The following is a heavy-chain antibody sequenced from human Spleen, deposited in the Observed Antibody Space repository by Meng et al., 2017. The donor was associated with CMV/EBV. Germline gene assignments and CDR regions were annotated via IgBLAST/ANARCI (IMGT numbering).Heavy chain of an antibody. D-gene: IGHD3-3*01. CDR2: IRYDGSNK. V-gene: IGHV3-30*02. CDR3: ARGGPYYDFWSGLLTDY. CDR1: GFTFSSYG. J-gene: IGHJ4*02. Sequence: GESLKISCAASGFTFSSYGMHWVRQAPGKGLEWVAFIRYDGSNKYYADSVKGRFTISRDNAKNTLYLQMNSLRAEDTAVYYCARGGPYYDFWSGLLTDYWGQGTLVTVSS.